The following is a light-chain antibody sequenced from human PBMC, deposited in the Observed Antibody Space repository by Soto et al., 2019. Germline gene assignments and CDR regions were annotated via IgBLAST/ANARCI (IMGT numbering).Light chain of an antibody. Sequence: EMVVTQSPGTLSLSPGERATLSCRASQSVSSYLAWYQQKPGQAPRLLIYDASNRATGIPARFSGSGSGTEFTLTISSLQSEDFAVYYCQQYNNWPPWTFGQGTKVDIK. CDR1: QSVSSY. CDR3: QQYNNWPPWT. J-gene: IGKJ1*01. CDR2: DAS. V-gene: IGKV3D-15*01.